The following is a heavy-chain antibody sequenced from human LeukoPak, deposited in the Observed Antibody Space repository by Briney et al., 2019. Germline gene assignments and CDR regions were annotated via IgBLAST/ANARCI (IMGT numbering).Heavy chain of an antibody. V-gene: IGHV1-18*01. CDR2: ISAYNGNT. Sequence: ASVTVSCKASGYTFTSYGISWVRRAPGQGLEWMGWISAYNGNTNYAQKLQGRVTMTTDTSTSTAYMELRSLRSDDTAVYYCARVPLSGSSEYYFDYWGQGTLVTVSS. J-gene: IGHJ4*02. CDR3: ARVPLSGSSEYYFDY. CDR1: GYTFTSYG. D-gene: IGHD1-26*01.